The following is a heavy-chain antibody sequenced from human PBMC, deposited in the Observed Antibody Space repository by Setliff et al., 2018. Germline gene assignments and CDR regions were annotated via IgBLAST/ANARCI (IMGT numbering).Heavy chain of an antibody. CDR3: ARDLYDYVWGTYRYHDAFDI. CDR1: GGSISSSSYY. D-gene: IGHD3-16*02. Sequence: LSLTCTVSGGSISSSSYYWGWIRQPPGKGLGWIGSIYYRGSTYYNPSLKSRVTISIDTSKNQFSLKLSSVTAADTAVYYCARDLYDYVWGTYRYHDAFDIWGQGTMVTVSS. J-gene: IGHJ3*02. V-gene: IGHV4-39*07. CDR2: IYYRGST.